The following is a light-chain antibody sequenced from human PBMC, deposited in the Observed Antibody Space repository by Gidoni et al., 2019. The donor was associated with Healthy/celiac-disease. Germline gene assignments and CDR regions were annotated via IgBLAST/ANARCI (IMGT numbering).Light chain of an antibody. CDR1: QSISSW. V-gene: IGKV1-5*03. CDR2: KAS. J-gene: IGKJ1*01. CDR3: QQYNSYSYT. Sequence: DIQMTQSPSTLSASVGDRVTITCRASQSISSWLAWYQQKPGKAPKPLIYKASSLESGVPSRFSGSGSGTEFTLTISSLQPDDFATYYCQQYNSYSYTFGQGTKVEIK.